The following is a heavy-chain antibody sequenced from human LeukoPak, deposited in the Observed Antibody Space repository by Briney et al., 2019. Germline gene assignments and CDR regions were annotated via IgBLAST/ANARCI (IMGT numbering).Heavy chain of an antibody. CDR2: IKQDGSVE. Sequence: GGSLRLSCAASGFTFSNYWMTWVRQAPGKGLEWVASIKQDGSVEYYVDSAKGRFTISRDNAKNSLFLQMNSLRAEDTAVYYCARDSGEDSGWHTYPSYWGQGTLLTVSS. J-gene: IGHJ4*02. D-gene: IGHD6-19*01. V-gene: IGHV3-7*01. CDR3: ARDSGEDSGWHTYPSY. CDR1: GFTFSNYW.